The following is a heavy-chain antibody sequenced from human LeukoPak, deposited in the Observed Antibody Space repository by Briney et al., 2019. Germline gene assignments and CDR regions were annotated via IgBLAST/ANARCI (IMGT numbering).Heavy chain of an antibody. CDR1: GGTFSSYA. CDR2: IIPILGTA. V-gene: IGHV1-69*10. Sequence: ASVKVSCKASGGTFSSYAISWVRQAPGQGLEWMGGIIPILGTANYAQKFQGRVTITADKSTSTAYMKLSSLRSEDTAVYYCARRIYDSSGYLFAYWGQGTLVTVSS. CDR3: ARRIYDSSGYLFAY. D-gene: IGHD3-22*01. J-gene: IGHJ4*02.